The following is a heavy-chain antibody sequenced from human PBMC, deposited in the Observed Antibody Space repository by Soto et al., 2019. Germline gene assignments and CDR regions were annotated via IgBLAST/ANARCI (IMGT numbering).Heavy chain of an antibody. CDR3: ARVSADYDILTGYYVYYYYGMDV. CDR1: GGSFSGYY. CDR2: INHSGST. V-gene: IGHV4-34*01. J-gene: IGHJ6*02. D-gene: IGHD3-9*01. Sequence: SETLSLTCAVYGGSFSGYYWSWIRQPPGKGLEWIGEINHSGSTNYNPSLKSRVTISVDTSKNQFSLKLSSVTAADTAVYYCARVSADYDILTGYYVYYYYGMDVWGQGTSVTVSS.